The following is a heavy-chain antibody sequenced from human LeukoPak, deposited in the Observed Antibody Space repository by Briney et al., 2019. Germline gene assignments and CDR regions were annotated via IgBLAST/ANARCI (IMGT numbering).Heavy chain of an antibody. CDR1: RFTFSIYA. D-gene: IGHD3-16*02. CDR2: ISGSGIDI. V-gene: IGHV3-23*01. Sequence: GGSLRLSCVASRFTFSIYAMSWVRQAPGRGLEWVSSISGSGIDIYYADSVKGRFTISRDNSKNTLYLQMNSLRAEDTAVYYCAKDRHAVTSGGVIVKPEYFQHWGQGSLVSVSS. CDR3: AKDRHAVTSGGVIVKPEYFQH. J-gene: IGHJ1*01.